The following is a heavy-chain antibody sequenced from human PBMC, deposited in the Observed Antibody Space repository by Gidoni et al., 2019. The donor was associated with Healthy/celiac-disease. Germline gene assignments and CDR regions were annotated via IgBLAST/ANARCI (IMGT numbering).Heavy chain of an antibody. V-gene: IGHV1-3*01. J-gene: IGHJ4*02. CDR3: ARDSCCSSTSCPPPLDY. CDR1: GYTFTSYA. CDR2: INAGNGNT. Sequence: QVQLVQSGAEVKKPGASVKVSCKASGYTFTSYAMHWVRQAPGQRLEWMGWINAGNGNTKYSQKFQGRVTITRDTSASTAYMELSSLRSEDTAVYYCARDSCCSSTSCPPPLDYWGQGTLVTVSS. D-gene: IGHD2-2*01.